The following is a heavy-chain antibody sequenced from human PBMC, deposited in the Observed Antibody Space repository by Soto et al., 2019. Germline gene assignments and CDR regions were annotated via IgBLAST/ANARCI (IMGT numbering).Heavy chain of an antibody. CDR1: GFKFSSYG. Sequence: GGSLRLSCAASGFKFSSYGMHWVRQAPGKGLEWVAVIWYDGSNKYYADSVKGRFTISRDNSKNTLYLQMNSLRAEDTAVYYCARDLIAATPLGIDPWGQGTLVTVPQ. CDR2: IWYDGSNK. D-gene: IGHD6-13*01. J-gene: IGHJ5*02. CDR3: ARDLIAATPLGIDP. V-gene: IGHV3-33*01.